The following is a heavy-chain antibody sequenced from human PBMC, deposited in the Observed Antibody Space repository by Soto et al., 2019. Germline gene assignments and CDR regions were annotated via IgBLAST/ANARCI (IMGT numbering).Heavy chain of an antibody. CDR3: ARPAGPYYYYYGMDV. CDR2: IDPSDSYT. Sequence: GESLKISCNGSGYSFTSYWISWVRQMPGKGLEWMGRIDPSDSYTNYSPSFQGHVTISADKSISTAYLQWSSLKASDTAMYYCARPAGPYYYYYGMDVWGQGTTVTVSS. D-gene: IGHD2-2*01. V-gene: IGHV5-10-1*01. CDR1: GYSFTSYW. J-gene: IGHJ6*02.